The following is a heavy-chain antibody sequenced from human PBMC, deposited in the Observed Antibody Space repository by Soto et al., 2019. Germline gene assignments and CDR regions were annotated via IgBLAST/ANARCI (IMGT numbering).Heavy chain of an antibody. CDR1: GFTFTSSA. D-gene: IGHD2-2*01. Sequence: SVKVSCKASGFTFTSSAVQWVRQARGQRLEWIGWIVVGSGNTNYAQKFQERVTITRDMSTSTAYMELSSLRSEDTAVYYCAAGQYQLRSIWPTHYYYGMDVWGQGTTVTVSS. CDR2: IVVGSGNT. J-gene: IGHJ6*02. V-gene: IGHV1-58*01. CDR3: AAGQYQLRSIWPTHYYYGMDV.